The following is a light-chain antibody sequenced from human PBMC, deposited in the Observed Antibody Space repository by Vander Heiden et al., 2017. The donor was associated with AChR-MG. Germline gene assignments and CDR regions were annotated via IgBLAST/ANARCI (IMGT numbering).Light chain of an antibody. CDR2: GAA. Sequence: EIVLTQSPGTLSLSPGERANLSCRASQSVSSSYLAGYQQKPGQAPRLLIYGAASRATSNPDRFSGSGSGTDFTLTISRLEPENFAVYNCQQYGSSYTFGQETKLEIK. V-gene: IGKV3-20*01. CDR1: QSVSSSY. J-gene: IGKJ2*01. CDR3: QQYGSSYT.